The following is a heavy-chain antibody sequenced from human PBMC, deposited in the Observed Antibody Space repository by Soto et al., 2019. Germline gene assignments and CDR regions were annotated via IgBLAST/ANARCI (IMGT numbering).Heavy chain of an antibody. CDR3: AKLFSSGWPYYFDY. Sequence: WGSLSLSCAPSGFTFSDYAMTWVRQAPGMGLEWVSAISGSRGSTYYADSVKGRFTISRDSSKNTLYLQMNNLRAEDTAVYYCAKLFSSGWPYYFDYWGQGTLVTVS. CDR1: GFTFSDYA. J-gene: IGHJ4*02. D-gene: IGHD6-25*01. CDR2: ISGSRGST. V-gene: IGHV3-23*01.